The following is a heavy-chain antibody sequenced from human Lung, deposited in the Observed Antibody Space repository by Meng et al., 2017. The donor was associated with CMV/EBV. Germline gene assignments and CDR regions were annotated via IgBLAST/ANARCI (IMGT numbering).Heavy chain of an antibody. J-gene: IGHJ5*02. CDR3: TTGRDVGATTGP. CDR2: IKSKTDGGTT. Sequence: GGSXRLSCAASGFTFSNAWMSWVRQAPGKGLEWVGRIKSKTDGGTTDYAAPVKGRFTISRDDSKNTLYLQMNSLKTEDTAVYYCTTGRDVGATTGPWGQGTLVTVSS. V-gene: IGHV3-15*01. D-gene: IGHD1-26*01. CDR1: GFTFSNAW.